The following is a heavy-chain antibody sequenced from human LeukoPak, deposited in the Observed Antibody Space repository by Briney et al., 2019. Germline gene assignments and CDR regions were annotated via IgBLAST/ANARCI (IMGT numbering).Heavy chain of an antibody. Sequence: GGSLRLSCAASGFTFSSYAMSWVRQAPGKGLEWVSAISGSGGSTYYADSVKGRFTISRDNSKNTLYLQMNSLRAEDTAVYYCARRLFGSSPGDDAFDIWGQGTMVTVSS. CDR3: ARRLFGSSPGDDAFDI. CDR1: GFTFSSYA. V-gene: IGHV3-23*01. J-gene: IGHJ3*02. CDR2: ISGSGGST. D-gene: IGHD6-6*01.